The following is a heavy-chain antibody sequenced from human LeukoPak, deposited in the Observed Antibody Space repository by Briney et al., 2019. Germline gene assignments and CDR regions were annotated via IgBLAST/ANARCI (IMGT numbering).Heavy chain of an antibody. V-gene: IGHV3-23*01. CDR1: GFTFSSYG. Sequence: GGSLRLSCAASGFTFSSYGMSWVRQAPGKGLEWVSAIGGRDGSTYYADSVKGRYTISRDNSKNTLYVQMNSLRAEDTAVYYCAKGHYYGSGSLDYWGQGTLVTVSS. CDR3: AKGHYYGSGSLDY. D-gene: IGHD3-10*01. CDR2: IGGRDGST. J-gene: IGHJ4*02.